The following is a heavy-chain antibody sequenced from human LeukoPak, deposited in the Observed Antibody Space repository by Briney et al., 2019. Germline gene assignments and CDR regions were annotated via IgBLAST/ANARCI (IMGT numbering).Heavy chain of an antibody. V-gene: IGHV6-1*01. Sequence: SQTLSLTCAISGDSVSNNGVAWNWVRQSPARGLEWLGSTYFGSKWYNDYAMSVKTRITINPDTSKNQFSLQPNSVTPEDTAVYFCARQRSRALDLWGQGTMVTVSS. CDR1: GDSVSNNGVA. J-gene: IGHJ3*01. CDR2: TYFGSKWYN. CDR3: ARQRSRALDL. D-gene: IGHD1-1*01.